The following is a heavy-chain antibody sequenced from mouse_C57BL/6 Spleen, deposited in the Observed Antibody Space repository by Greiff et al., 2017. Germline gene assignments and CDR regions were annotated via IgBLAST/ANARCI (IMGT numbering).Heavy chain of an antibody. Sequence: EVQGVESVAELVRPGASVKLSCTASGFNIKNTYMHWVKQRPEQGLEWIGRIDPANGNTKYAPKFQGKATITADTSSNTAYLQLSSLTSEDTAIYYCARPHLYYDYDWDAMDYRGQGTSVTVSS. CDR1: GFNIKNTY. CDR2: IDPANGNT. J-gene: IGHJ4*01. CDR3: ARPHLYYDYDWDAMDY. V-gene: IGHV14-3*01. D-gene: IGHD2-4*01.